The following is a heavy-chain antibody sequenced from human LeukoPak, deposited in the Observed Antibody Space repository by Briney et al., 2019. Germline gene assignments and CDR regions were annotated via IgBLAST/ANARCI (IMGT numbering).Heavy chain of an antibody. D-gene: IGHD3-3*01. V-gene: IGHV3-9*01. CDR1: GFTFDDYA. J-gene: IGHJ4*02. CDR3: AKVGYNYDFWSGPLDY. Sequence: GGSLRLSCAASGFTFDDYAMHWVRQAPGKGLEWVSGISWNSGSIGYADSVKGRFTISRDNAKNSLYLQMNSLRAGDTALYYCAKVGYNYDFWSGPLDYWGQGTLVTVSS. CDR2: ISWNSGSI.